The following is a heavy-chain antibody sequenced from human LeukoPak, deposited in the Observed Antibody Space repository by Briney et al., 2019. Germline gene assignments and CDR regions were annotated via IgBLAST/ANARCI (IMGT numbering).Heavy chain of an antibody. CDR3: AREARVGATTGSDY. Sequence: KPSETLSLTCTVSGDSINAYYWGWIRQPPGKGLEWIGYIYFSGTTKYNPSLESRVTISVDTSKNQFSLKLSSVTAADTAVYYCAREARVGATTGSDYWGQGTLVTVSS. CDR2: IYFSGTT. CDR1: GDSINAYY. J-gene: IGHJ4*02. D-gene: IGHD1-26*01. V-gene: IGHV4-59*08.